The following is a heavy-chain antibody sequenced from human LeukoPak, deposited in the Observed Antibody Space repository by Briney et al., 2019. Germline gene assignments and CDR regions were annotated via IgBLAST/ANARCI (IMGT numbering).Heavy chain of an antibody. CDR1: GGSISSGDYY. CDR3: ARLGYCSGGSCYIFDY. J-gene: IGHJ4*02. V-gene: IGHV4-30-4*01. Sequence: PSETLSLTCTVSGGSISSGDYYWSWIRQPPGKGLEWIGYIYYSGSTYYNPSLKSRVTISVDTSKNQFSLKLYSVTAADTAMYYCARLGYCSGGSCYIFDYWGQGTLVTVSS. CDR2: IYYSGST. D-gene: IGHD2-15*01.